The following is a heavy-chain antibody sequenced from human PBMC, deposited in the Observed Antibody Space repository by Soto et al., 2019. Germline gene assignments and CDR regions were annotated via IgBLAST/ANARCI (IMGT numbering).Heavy chain of an antibody. CDR1: GYTFTSYG. Sequence: GASVKVSCKASGYTFTSYGISWVRQAPGQGPEWMGWISAYNGNTNYAQKLQGRVTMTTDTSTSTAYMELRSLRSDDTAVYYCARDRDIVVVPAAISNYYYGMDVWGQGTTVTVSS. CDR2: ISAYNGNT. V-gene: IGHV1-18*04. D-gene: IGHD2-2*02. CDR3: ARDRDIVVVPAAISNYYYGMDV. J-gene: IGHJ6*02.